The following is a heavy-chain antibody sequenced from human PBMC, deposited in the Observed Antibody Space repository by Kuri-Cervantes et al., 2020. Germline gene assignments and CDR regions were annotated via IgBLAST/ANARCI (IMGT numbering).Heavy chain of an antibody. D-gene: IGHD3-22*01. J-gene: IGHJ6*02. CDR2: IYYSGST. Sequence: SETLSLTCTVSGGSISSYYWSWIRQPPGKGLEWIGYIYYSGSTNYNPSLKSRVTISVDTSKNQFSLKLSSVTAADTAVYYCARDLGYDSSGYRYYYGMDVWGQGTTVTVSS. CDR3: ARDLGYDSSGYRYYYGMDV. CDR1: GGSISSYY. V-gene: IGHV4-4*08.